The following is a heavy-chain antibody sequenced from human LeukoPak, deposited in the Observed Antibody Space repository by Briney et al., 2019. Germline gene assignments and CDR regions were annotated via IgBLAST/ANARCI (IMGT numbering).Heavy chain of an antibody. CDR2: IYTSGST. CDR3: AREVGYGSIIDY. D-gene: IGHD6-13*01. Sequence: SETLSLTCTVSGGSISSNYWGWIRQPAGKGLEWIGRIYTSGSTSYNPSLKSRVTMSVDTSKNQFSLKLSSVTAADTAVYYCAREVGYGSIIDYWGQGTLVTVSS. J-gene: IGHJ4*02. CDR1: GGSISSNY. V-gene: IGHV4-4*07.